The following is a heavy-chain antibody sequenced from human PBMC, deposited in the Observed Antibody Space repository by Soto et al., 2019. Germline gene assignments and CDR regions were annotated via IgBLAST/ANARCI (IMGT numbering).Heavy chain of an antibody. CDR1: GYTLTSYA. J-gene: IGHJ4*02. V-gene: IGHV1-3*01. Sequence: QVQLVQSGAEVKKPGASVKVSCKASGYTLTSYAMHWVRQAPGQRLEWMGWINAGNGNTKYSQKFQGRVTITRDTSASTAYMELSSLRSEDTAVYYCARDYRQWLDVSDYWGQGTLVTVSS. CDR3: ARDYRQWLDVSDY. D-gene: IGHD6-19*01. CDR2: INAGNGNT.